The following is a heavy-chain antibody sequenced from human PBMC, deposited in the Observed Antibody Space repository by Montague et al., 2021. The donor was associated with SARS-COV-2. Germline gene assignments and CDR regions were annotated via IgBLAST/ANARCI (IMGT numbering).Heavy chain of an antibody. J-gene: IGHJ6*02. Sequence: SETLSLTCTVSGGSISSYYWSWIRQPPGKGLEWIGYIYYSGSTNYNPSLKSRVTISVETSKNQFSLKLSSVSAADTAVDYCAWVAGVVAAAPLNYYGMDVWGQGTTVTVSS. CDR3: AWVAGVVAAAPLNYYGMDV. CDR1: GGSISSYY. V-gene: IGHV4-59*13. CDR2: IYYSGST. D-gene: IGHD2-15*01.